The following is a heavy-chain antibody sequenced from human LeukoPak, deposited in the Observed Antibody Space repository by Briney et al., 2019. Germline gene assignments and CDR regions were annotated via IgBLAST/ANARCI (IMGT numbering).Heavy chain of an antibody. CDR3: AKSGAILVMNYFDY. CDR1: GFTFGYHA. CDR2: ISGSGDRT. V-gene: IGHV3-23*01. D-gene: IGHD3-3*02. J-gene: IGHJ4*01. Sequence: PGGSLRLSCAASGFTFGYHAMNWVRQAPGKGLEWVSAISGSGDRTYLADSVKGRFTISRDNPKNTLYLQMNSLRAEDTAIYYCAKSGAILVMNYFDYWGHGTLVTVSS.